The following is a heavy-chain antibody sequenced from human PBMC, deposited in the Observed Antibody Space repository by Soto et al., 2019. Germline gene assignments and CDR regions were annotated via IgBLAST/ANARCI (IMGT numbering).Heavy chain of an antibody. V-gene: IGHV1-18*04. Sequence: ASVKVSCKASGYTFTSYGISWVRQAPGQGLEWMGWISAYNGNTNYAQKLQGRVTMTTDTSTSTAYMELRSLRSDDTAVYYCARDPELRITIFGVVTKYGMDVWGQGTTVTVSS. J-gene: IGHJ6*02. CDR3: ARDPELRITIFGVVTKYGMDV. CDR1: GYTFTSYG. D-gene: IGHD3-3*01. CDR2: ISAYNGNT.